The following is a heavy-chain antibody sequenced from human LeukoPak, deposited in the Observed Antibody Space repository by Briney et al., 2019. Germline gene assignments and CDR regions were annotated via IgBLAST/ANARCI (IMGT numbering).Heavy chain of an antibody. CDR3: ARDPWSGTYSGGEDI. CDR2: ISYDGNIK. V-gene: IGHV3-30*03. Sequence: GRSLRLSCAASGFTFSSDAMHWVRQAPGKGLEWVAFISYDGNIKLYADSVKGRFTISRDNSRNMLYLQMNSLRAEDTAVYYCARDPWSGTYSGGEDIWGQGTTVTVSS. CDR1: GFTFSSDA. D-gene: IGHD3-16*01. J-gene: IGHJ3*02.